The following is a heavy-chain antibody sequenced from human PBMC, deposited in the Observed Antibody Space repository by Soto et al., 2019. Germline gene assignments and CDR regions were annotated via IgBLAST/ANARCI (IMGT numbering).Heavy chain of an antibody. J-gene: IGHJ3*02. D-gene: IGHD3-22*01. CDR3: ARVSKVERITMIVVVPPGAFDI. CDR1: GYTFTSYG. V-gene: IGHV1-18*01. Sequence: ASVKVSCKASGYTFTSYGISWVRQAPGQGLEWMGWISAYNGNTNYAQKLQGRVTMTTDTSTSTAYMELRSLRSDDTAVYYCARVSKVERITMIVVVPPGAFDIWGQGTMVTV. CDR2: ISAYNGNT.